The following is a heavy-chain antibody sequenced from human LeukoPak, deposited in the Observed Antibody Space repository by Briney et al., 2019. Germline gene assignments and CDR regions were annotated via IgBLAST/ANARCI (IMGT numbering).Heavy chain of an antibody. CDR3: AKRIVGATTYYFDY. CDR2: ISYDGSNK. D-gene: IGHD1-26*01. V-gene: IGHV3-30*18. J-gene: IGHJ4*02. Sequence: GGSLRLSCAASGFTFSSYGMHWVRQAPGKGLEWVAVISYDGSNKYYADSVKGRFTISRDNSKNTLYLQMNSLRAEDTAVYYCAKRIVGATTYYFDYWGQGTLVTVSS. CDR1: GFTFSSYG.